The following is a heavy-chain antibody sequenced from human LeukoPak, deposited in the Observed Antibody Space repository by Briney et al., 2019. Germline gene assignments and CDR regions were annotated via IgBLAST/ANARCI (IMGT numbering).Heavy chain of an antibody. V-gene: IGHV3-23*01. Sequence: GGSLRLSCAASGFTFSSYAMSWVRQAPGKGLEWVSAISGSGGSTYYADSVKGRFTISRDNSKNTLYLQMNSLRAEDTAVYYCAKDSARFGELSWFDPWGQGTLVTVSS. J-gene: IGHJ5*02. CDR2: ISGSGGST. CDR3: AKDSARFGELSWFDP. CDR1: GFTFSSYA. D-gene: IGHD3-10*01.